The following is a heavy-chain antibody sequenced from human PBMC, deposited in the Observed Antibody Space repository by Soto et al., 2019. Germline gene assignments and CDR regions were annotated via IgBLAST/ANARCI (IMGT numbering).Heavy chain of an antibody. Sequence: GGSLRLSCAASGFSFSSYAMSWVRQAPGKGLEWVSAISGSGGSTYYADSVKGRFTISGDNSKNTLYLQMNSLRAEDTAVYYCARRAVAAYSWYFDLWGRGTLVTVSS. CDR3: ARRAVAAYSWYFDL. V-gene: IGHV3-23*01. CDR2: ISGSGGST. CDR1: GFSFSSYA. J-gene: IGHJ2*01. D-gene: IGHD6-19*01.